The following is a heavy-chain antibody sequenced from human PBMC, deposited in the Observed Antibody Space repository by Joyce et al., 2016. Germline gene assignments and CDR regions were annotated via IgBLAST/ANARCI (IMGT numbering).Heavy chain of an antibody. CDR2: VDSDGSGT. J-gene: IGHJ4*02. Sequence: EVQLVESGGGLLQPGGSLRLSCAASGFTFTNYWMHWVRQAPGKGLVWVARVDSDGSGTSYADSVKGRFTISRDNAKNMVYLQMNSLRIEDTAVYYCGSVFEYWGRERWSPSPQ. CDR1: GFTFTNYW. V-gene: IGHV3-74*01. CDR3: GSVFEY.